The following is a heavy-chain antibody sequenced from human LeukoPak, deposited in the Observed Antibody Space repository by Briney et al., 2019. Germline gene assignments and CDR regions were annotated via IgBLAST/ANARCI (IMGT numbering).Heavy chain of an antibody. J-gene: IGHJ4*02. CDR1: GGTFSSYA. V-gene: IGHV1-69*13. D-gene: IGHD5-24*01. CDR2: IIPIFGTA. CDR3: ARGEWRWLQYAFDY. Sequence: ASVKVSCKASGGTFSSYAISWVRQAPGQGLEWMGGIIPIFGTANYAQKFQGRVTITADESTSTAYMELSSLRSEDTAVYYCARGEWRWLQYAFDYWGQGTWSPSPQ.